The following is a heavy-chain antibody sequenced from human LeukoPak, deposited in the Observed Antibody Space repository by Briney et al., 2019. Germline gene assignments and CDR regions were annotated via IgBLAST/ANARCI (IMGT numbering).Heavy chain of an antibody. J-gene: IGHJ6*02. Sequence: ASVKVSCKPSGYTITAYYFHWVRQAPGQGLDWMGWINPNSGDTYYAQNFQGRVTMTRDTSISTAYMELNRLRSDDTAVYYCARGPVTKGYGMDVWGQGTTVTVSS. V-gene: IGHV1-2*02. CDR1: GYTITAYY. CDR3: ARGPVTKGYGMDV. D-gene: IGHD4-17*01. CDR2: INPNSGDT.